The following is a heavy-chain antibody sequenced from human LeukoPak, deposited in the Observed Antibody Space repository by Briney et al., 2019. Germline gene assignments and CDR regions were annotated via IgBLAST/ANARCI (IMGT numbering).Heavy chain of an antibody. D-gene: IGHD2-15*01. CDR2: IYRADSDI. V-gene: IGHV5-51*01. J-gene: IGHJ5*02. Sequence: GESLKISCKGSGYSMNNYWIGWVRQMPGKRLEWMGIIYRADSDIRYSPSFQGQVTISADKSISTAYLQWSSLKASDTAMYYCARQEYCSGGSCYTWFDPWGQGTLVTVSS. CDR1: GYSMNNYW. CDR3: ARQEYCSGGSCYTWFDP.